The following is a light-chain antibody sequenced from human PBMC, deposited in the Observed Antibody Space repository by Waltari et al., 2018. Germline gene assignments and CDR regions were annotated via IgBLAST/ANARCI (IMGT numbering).Light chain of an antibody. CDR3: LQDYNYPRT. CDR1: QGIRND. J-gene: IGKJ2*01. V-gene: IGKV1-6*01. Sequence: AIQMTQSPSSLSASVVDRVTITCRASQGIRNDLGWYQQKPGKAPKLLIYAASSLQSGVPSRFSGSGSGTDFTLTISSLQPEDFPTYYCLQDYNYPRTFGQGTKLEIK. CDR2: AAS.